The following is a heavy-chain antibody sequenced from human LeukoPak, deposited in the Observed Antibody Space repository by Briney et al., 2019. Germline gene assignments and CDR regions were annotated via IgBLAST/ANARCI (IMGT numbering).Heavy chain of an antibody. V-gene: IGHV1-69*13. Sequence: GASEKVSCKASGYIFTNYDINWVRQAPGQGLEWMGGIIPIFGTANYAQKFQGRVAITADESTSTAYMELSSLRSEDTAVYYCARGPYCSGGSCRWYNWFDPWGQGTLITVSS. CDR1: GYIFTNYD. J-gene: IGHJ5*02. CDR2: IIPIFGTA. D-gene: IGHD2-15*01. CDR3: ARGPYCSGGSCRWYNWFDP.